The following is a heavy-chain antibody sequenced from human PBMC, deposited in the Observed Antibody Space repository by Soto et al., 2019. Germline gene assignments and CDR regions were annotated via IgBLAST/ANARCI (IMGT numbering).Heavy chain of an antibody. CDR3: ARGRYRSGWFCC. Sequence: EVQLVESGGGLVQPGGSLRLSCAASDFVFSNYEMSWVRQAPGKGLESIAYISSSGGSKYYADSVKGRFTILRDNSKTSLYLQLNSLKAEDTALYFCARGRYRSGWFCCWGQGTMVTVSS. V-gene: IGHV3-48*03. CDR1: DFVFSNYE. D-gene: IGHD6-19*01. CDR2: ISSSGGSK. J-gene: IGHJ4*02.